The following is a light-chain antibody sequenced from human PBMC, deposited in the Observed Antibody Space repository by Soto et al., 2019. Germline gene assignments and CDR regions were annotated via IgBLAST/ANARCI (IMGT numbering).Light chain of an antibody. V-gene: IGKV3-11*01. CDR2: DAS. CDR1: QSVSSY. J-gene: IGKJ1*01. Sequence: EIVLTQSPATLSLSPGARATLSCRASQSVSSYLAWYQQKPGQAPRLLIYDASNRATGIPARFRGNGSETEFTLTISSLQSEDFAVYYCQQYNNWPRTVGQGTKVEIK. CDR3: QQYNNWPRT.